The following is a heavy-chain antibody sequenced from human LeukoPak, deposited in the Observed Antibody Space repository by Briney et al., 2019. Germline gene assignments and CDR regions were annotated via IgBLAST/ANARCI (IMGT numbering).Heavy chain of an antibody. J-gene: IGHJ1*01. CDR1: GFTFDEFA. Sequence: GGSLRLSCAASGFTFDEFAMHWVRQAPGKGLEWVSFVSGDGGRTDYADSVKGRFTISRDNSKNSLYLQMNSLTAEDTAFYFCARDKMSRAPTYFHHWGQGTLVTVSA. CDR2: VSGDGGRT. CDR3: ARDKMSRAPTYFHH. D-gene: IGHD2-2*01. V-gene: IGHV3-43*02.